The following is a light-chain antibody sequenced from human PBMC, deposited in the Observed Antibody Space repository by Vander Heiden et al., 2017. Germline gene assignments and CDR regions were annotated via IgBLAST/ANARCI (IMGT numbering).Light chain of an antibody. J-gene: IGLJ3*02. CDR2: STN. CDR1: SGSVSTDYY. V-gene: IGLV8-61*01. Sequence: QTVVTQEPSFSVSPGGTVTLTCAFSSGSVSTDYYPSWYQQTPGQAPRTLIYSTNTRSSGVPDRFSGSILGSKAALTITGAQADDESDYYCVLYVGSGSLVFGGGTKLTVL. CDR3: VLYVGSGSLV.